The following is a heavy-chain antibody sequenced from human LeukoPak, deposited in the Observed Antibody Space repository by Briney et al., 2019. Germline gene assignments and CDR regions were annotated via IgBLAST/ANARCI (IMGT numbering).Heavy chain of an antibody. CDR1: GFTFSSYE. J-gene: IGHJ4*02. Sequence: GGSLRLSCAASGFTFSSYEMNWVRQAPGKGLEWVSYISSSGSTIYYAESVKGRFSISRDKAKNLVFLQMNSLRADDTAVYYCARGEDVVGTVNLLDSWGQGTLVAVSS. CDR2: ISSSGSTI. V-gene: IGHV3-48*03. CDR3: ARGEDVVGTVNLLDS. D-gene: IGHD2-21*02.